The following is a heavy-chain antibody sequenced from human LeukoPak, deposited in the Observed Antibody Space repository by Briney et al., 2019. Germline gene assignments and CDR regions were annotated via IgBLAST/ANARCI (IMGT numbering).Heavy chain of an antibody. D-gene: IGHD6-13*01. CDR2: IYYSYSGST. CDR3: ARHSSTWYDFDY. V-gene: IGHV4-59*08. CDR1: GGSISSQY. Sequence: SETLSLTCSVSGGSISSQYWSWIRQPPGKGLEWIGYIYYSYSGSTNYNPSLKSRVTISVDTSKNQFSLKLSSVTAADTAVYYCARHSSTWYDFDYWGQGTLVTVSS. J-gene: IGHJ4*02.